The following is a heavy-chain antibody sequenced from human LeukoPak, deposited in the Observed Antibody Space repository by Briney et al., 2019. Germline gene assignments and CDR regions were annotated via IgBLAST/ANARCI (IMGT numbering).Heavy chain of an antibody. V-gene: IGHV1-18*01. CDR3: ARGRRTGYYGSGSYYNVVYYYYYMDV. CDR1: GHTFTNYG. CDR2: ISAYNGNT. D-gene: IGHD3-10*01. Sequence: ASVKVSCKASGHTFTNYGITWVRQAPGQGLEWMGWISAYNGNTNYAQKFQGRVTMTTDTSTNTVYMELRSLRSDDTAVYYCARGRRTGYYGSGSYYNVVYYYYYMDVWGKGTTVTVSS. J-gene: IGHJ6*03.